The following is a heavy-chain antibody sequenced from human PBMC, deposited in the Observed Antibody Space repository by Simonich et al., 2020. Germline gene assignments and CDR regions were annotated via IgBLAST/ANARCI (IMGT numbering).Heavy chain of an antibody. J-gene: IGHJ3*02. CDR1: GYSFTSYW. V-gene: IGHV5-51*01. CDR2: IYPGYSYT. Sequence: EVPLVQSGAEVKKPGECLKISFKGSGYSFTSYWIGYVRQMPGKGLEWRGIIYPGYSYTRYSTSIQCQVTISDDKSISTAYLQWSSLKASDTAMYYCARQLNDFDIWGQGTMVTVSS. CDR3: ARQLNDFDI. D-gene: IGHD1-1*01.